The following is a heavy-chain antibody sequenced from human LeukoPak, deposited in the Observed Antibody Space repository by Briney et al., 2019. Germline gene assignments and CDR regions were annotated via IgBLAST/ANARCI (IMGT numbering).Heavy chain of an antibody. Sequence: ASVKVSCEASGYTFTDFYMLWVRQAPGQGLEWLGWINPNSGGTDYAQKFQGRVTMTRDTSTSTAYMELSRLRSDDTAVYHCARGHGSYYYYMDVWGKGTTVTVSS. D-gene: IGHD3-10*01. J-gene: IGHJ6*03. CDR1: GYTFTDFY. V-gene: IGHV1-2*02. CDR2: INPNSGGT. CDR3: ARGHGSYYYYMDV.